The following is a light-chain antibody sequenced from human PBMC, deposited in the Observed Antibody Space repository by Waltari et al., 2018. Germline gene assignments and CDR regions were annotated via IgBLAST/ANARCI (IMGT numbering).Light chain of an antibody. CDR3: QQYGDSPLT. CDR2: GAS. CDR1: QSVRSNY. Sequence: EIVLTQSPDTLSLSPGERATLSCRASQSVRSNYLAWYQQKPGQAPRLLINGASSRATGVPDRFRASGSGTDFTLTISRLEPEDFAVYYCQQYGDSPLTFGGGTKVEIK. V-gene: IGKV3-20*01. J-gene: IGKJ4*01.